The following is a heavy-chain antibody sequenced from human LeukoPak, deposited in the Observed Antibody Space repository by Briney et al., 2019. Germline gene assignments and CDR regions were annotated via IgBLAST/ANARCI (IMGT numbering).Heavy chain of an antibody. CDR1: GYTFTSYD. Sequence: GASVKVSCKASGYTFTSYDINWVRQATGQGLEWMGWMNPNSGNTGYAQKFQGRVTMTRNTSISTAYMELSSLRSEDTAVYYCARSVYAIFYYYYYMDVWGKGTTVTVSS. V-gene: IGHV1-8*01. CDR2: MNPNSGNT. CDR3: ARSVYAIFYYYYYMDV. D-gene: IGHD2-8*01. J-gene: IGHJ6*03.